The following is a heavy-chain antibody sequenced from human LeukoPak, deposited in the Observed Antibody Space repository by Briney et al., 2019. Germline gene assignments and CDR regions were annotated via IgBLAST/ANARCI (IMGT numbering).Heavy chain of an antibody. D-gene: IGHD5-12*01. V-gene: IGHV5-10-1*01. CDR2: IDPSDSYT. CDR3: AGVVATAPSPYYFDY. CDR1: GYSFTSYW. J-gene: IGHJ4*02. Sequence: GESLKISCKGSGYSFTSYWIGWVRQMPGKGLEWMGRIDPSDSYTNYSPSFQGHVTISADKSISTAYLQWSSLKASDTAMYYCAGVVATAPSPYYFDYWGQGTLVTVSS.